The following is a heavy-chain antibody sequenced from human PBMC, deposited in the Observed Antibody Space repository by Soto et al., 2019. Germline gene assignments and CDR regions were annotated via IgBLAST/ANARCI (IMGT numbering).Heavy chain of an antibody. D-gene: IGHD2-15*01. J-gene: IGHJ3*02. CDR2: IIPIFGTA. Sequence: SVNLSCKASGGTFSSYAISWVRQAPGQGLEWMGGIIPIFGTANYAQKFQGRVTITADESTSTAYMELSSLRSEDTAVYYCAIACSGGSIGAFDICGQGTMVTVSS. CDR3: AIACSGGSIGAFDI. V-gene: IGHV1-69*13. CDR1: GGTFSSYA.